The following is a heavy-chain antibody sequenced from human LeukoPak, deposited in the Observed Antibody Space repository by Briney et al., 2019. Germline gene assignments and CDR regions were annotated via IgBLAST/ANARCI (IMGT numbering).Heavy chain of an antibody. CDR2: IYYSGST. V-gene: IGHV4-59*01. CDR1: GGSISSYY. J-gene: IGHJ2*01. CDR3: ASQVPAAMGHWYFDL. D-gene: IGHD2-2*01. Sequence: SETLSLTCTVSGGSISSYYWSWIRQPPGKGLEWIGYIYYSGSTNYNPSLKSRVTISVDTSKNQFSLKLSSVTAADTAVYYCASQVPAAMGHWYFDLWGRGTLVTVSS.